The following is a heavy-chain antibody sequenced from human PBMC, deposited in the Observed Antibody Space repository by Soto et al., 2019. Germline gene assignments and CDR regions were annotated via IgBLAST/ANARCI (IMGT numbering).Heavy chain of an antibody. CDR3: AKRAFYGSGIPNYYGIDV. J-gene: IGHJ6*02. D-gene: IGHD3-10*01. CDR1: GFTFSNYA. Sequence: EVNLLESGGGLVQPGGSLRLSCAASGFTFSNYAMTWVRQAPGKGLEWVSVISGTGGGTNNADSAKGRFTTSRDNSKNTLYLQMNSLRAEDTAVYYCAKRAFYGSGIPNYYGIDVWGQGTAVTVSS. CDR2: ISGTGGGT. V-gene: IGHV3-23*01.